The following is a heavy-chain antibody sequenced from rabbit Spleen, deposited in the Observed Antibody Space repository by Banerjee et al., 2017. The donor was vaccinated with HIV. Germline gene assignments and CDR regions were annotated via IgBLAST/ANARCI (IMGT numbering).Heavy chain of an antibody. Sequence: QEQLEESGGDLVKPGASLTLTCTASGFSFSNNYVMCWVRQAPGKGLEWIVCIDTGSSGFTYFASWAKGRFTISKTSSTTVTLQMTSLTAADTATYFCARDTGSSFSSYGMDLWGQGTLVTVS. CDR1: GFSFSNNYV. CDR3: ARDTGSSFSSYGMDL. CDR2: IDTGSSGFT. J-gene: IGHJ6*01. V-gene: IGHV1S45*01. D-gene: IGHD8-1*01.